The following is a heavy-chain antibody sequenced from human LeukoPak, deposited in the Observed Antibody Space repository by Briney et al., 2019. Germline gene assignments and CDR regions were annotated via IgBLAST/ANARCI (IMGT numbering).Heavy chain of an antibody. CDR2: ISYDGSNK. J-gene: IGHJ3*02. Sequence: GRSLRLSCATSGFTFSSYAMHWVRQAPGKGLEWVAVISYDGSNKYYADSVKGRFTISRDNSKNTLYLQMNSLRAEDTAVYYCAREAGGYRGAFDIWGQGTMVTVSS. CDR1: GFTFSSYA. V-gene: IGHV3-30-3*01. D-gene: IGHD5-18*01. CDR3: AREAGGYRGAFDI.